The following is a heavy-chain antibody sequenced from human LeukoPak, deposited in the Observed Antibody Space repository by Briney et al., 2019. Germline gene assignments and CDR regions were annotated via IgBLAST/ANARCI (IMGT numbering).Heavy chain of an antibody. CDR2: IYYSGST. Sequence: SETLSLTCTVSGGSISSSSYYWGWIRQPPGKGLEWIGSIYYSGSTYYNPSLKSRVTISVDTSKNQFSLKLSSVTAADTAVYYCARGGEQWLVRESYYYYYMDVWGKGTTVTVSS. CDR3: ARGGEQWLVRESYYYYYMDV. J-gene: IGHJ6*03. V-gene: IGHV4-39*07. CDR1: GGSISSSSYY. D-gene: IGHD6-19*01.